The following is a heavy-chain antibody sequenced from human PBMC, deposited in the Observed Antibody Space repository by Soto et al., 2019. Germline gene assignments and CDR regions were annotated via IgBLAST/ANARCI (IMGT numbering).Heavy chain of an antibody. CDR2: ISYDGSNK. J-gene: IGHJ4*02. Sequence: QVQLVESGGGVVQPGRSLRLSCAASGFTFSSYAMHWVRQAPGKGLEWVAVISYDGSNKYYADSVKGRFTISRDNSKNTLYLQMNSLRAEDTAVYYCARDLTPGGYSGYLDYWGQGTLVTVS. CDR1: GFTFSSYA. CDR3: ARDLTPGGYSGYLDY. D-gene: IGHD5-12*01. V-gene: IGHV3-30-3*01.